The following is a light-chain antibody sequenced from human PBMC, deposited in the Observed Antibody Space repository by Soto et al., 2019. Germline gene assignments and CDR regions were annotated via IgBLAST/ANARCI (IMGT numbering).Light chain of an antibody. CDR2: DAS. CDR3: QQRSNWPF. CDR1: QSIRSL. V-gene: IGKV1-5*01. J-gene: IGKJ4*01. Sequence: DIQMTQSPSTLSASVGDRVTITCRASQSIRSLLAWYQQKPGEAPKLLIYDASALPRGVPSRFSGSGSGTDFTLTISSLEPEDFAVYYCQQRSNWPFFGGGTKVDIK.